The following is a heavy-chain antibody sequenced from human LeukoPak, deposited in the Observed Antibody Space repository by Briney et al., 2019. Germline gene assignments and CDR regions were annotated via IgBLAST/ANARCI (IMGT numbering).Heavy chain of an antibody. CDR3: ARGRKYYYDSSGYSYDY. J-gene: IGHJ4*02. Sequence: KPSETLSLTCTVSGGSISSYYWSWIRQPAGKGLEWIGRIYTSGSTNYNPSLKSRVTMSVDTSKNQFSLKLSSVTAADTAVYYCARGRKYYYDSSGYSYDYWGQGTLVTVSS. CDR1: GGSISSYY. CDR2: IYTSGST. V-gene: IGHV4-4*07. D-gene: IGHD3-22*01.